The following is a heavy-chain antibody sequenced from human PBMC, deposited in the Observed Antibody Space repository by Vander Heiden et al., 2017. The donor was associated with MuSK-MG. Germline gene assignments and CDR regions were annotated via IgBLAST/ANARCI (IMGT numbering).Heavy chain of an antibody. J-gene: IGHJ1*01. D-gene: IGHD2-21*02. CDR3: ARGMVVTAIHGGAEYFQH. V-gene: IGHV4-39*01. Sequence: QLQLQESGPGLVKPSETLSLTCTVSGGSISSSSYYWGWIRQPPGKGLEWIGTIYYGGSTYYDPSLKSRVTISVDTSKNQFSLKLSSVTAADTAVYYCARGMVVTAIHGGAEYFQHWGQGTLVTVSS. CDR2: IYYGGST. CDR1: GGSISSSSYY.